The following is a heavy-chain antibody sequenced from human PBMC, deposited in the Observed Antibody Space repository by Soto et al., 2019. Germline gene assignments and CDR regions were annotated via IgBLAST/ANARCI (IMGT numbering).Heavy chain of an antibody. CDR1: GFSFSNFY. CDR2: VPSDGRIS. J-gene: IGHJ5*02. V-gene: IGHV3-30*04. D-gene: IGHD6-25*01. CDR3: ARGLAANGGDADNWFDP. Sequence: GGSLRLSCAASGFSFSNFYMHWVRQAPGRGLEWVAVVPSDGRISDYADSVRGRFTISRDNSENTVSLQMDSLRVDDSAIYFCARGLAANGGDADNWFDPWGQGTLVTVSS.